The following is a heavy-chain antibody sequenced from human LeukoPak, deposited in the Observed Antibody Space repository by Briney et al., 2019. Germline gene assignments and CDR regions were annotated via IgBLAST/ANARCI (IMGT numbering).Heavy chain of an antibody. D-gene: IGHD4-23*01. CDR3: ARGRWAPRYFDL. V-gene: IGHV4-34*01. J-gene: IGHJ2*01. CDR1: GGSFSGYY. CDR2: INHSGST. Sequence: SETLSLTCAVYGGSFSGYYWSWIRQPPGKGLEWIGEINHSGSTNYNPSLKSRVTISVDTSKNQFSLKLSSVTAADTAVYYCARGRWAPRYFDLWGRGTLVTVSS.